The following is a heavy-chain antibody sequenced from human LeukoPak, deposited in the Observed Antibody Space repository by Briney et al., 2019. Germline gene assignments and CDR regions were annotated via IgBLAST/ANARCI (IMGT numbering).Heavy chain of an antibody. J-gene: IGHJ4*02. CDR2: ISGSGGST. D-gene: IGHD2-15*01. CDR3: ARVDCSGGSCYGLRFDY. V-gene: IGHV3-23*01. CDR1: GFTFSSYA. Sequence: PGGSLRLSCAASGFTFSSYAMSWVRQAPGKGLEWVSAISGSGGSTYYADSVKGRITISRDNSKNTLYLQMNSLRAEDTAVYYCARVDCSGGSCYGLRFDYWGQGTLVTVSS.